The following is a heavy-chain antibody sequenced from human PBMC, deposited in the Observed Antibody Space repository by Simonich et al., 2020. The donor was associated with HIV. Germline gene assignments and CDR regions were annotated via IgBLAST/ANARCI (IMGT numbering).Heavy chain of an antibody. Sequence: QVQLQQWGAGLLKPSETLSLTCAVYGGSFSGYYWSWIRQPPGKGLEWIGEINHRESTNYNQSLKSRVTISVDTSKNQFSLKLSSVTAADTAVYYCARGIPRNYYYFYYMDVWGKGTTVIVSS. CDR2: INHREST. V-gene: IGHV4-34*01. CDR1: GGSFSGYY. CDR3: ARGIPRNYYYFYYMDV. D-gene: IGHD1-1*01. J-gene: IGHJ6*03.